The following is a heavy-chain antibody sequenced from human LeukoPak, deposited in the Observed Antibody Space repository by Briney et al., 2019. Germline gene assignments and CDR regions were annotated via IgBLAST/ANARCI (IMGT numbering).Heavy chain of an antibody. CDR2: ISDSGGST. D-gene: IGHD5-18*01. CDR1: GGSISSYY. Sequence: ETLSLTCTVSGGSISSYYWSWIRQPPGKGLEWVSAISDSGGSTYNADSAKGRFTISRDNSKNTLYLQMNSLRAEETAVYYCAKDSGYSYGYMEYFDYWGQGTLVTVSS. J-gene: IGHJ4*02. V-gene: IGHV3-23*01. CDR3: AKDSGYSYGYMEYFDY.